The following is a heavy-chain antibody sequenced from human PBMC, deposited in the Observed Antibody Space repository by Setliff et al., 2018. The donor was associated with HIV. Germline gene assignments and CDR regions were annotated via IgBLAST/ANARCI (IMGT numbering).Heavy chain of an antibody. CDR1: GGSFSGYY. Sequence: KPSETLSLTCAVYGGSFSGYYWTWIRQPPGKGLEWIGEISDKGSTNYSPSLKSRITILMDTSKNQFSLKLTSVTAADTAVYFCARNLGVAALGDDGQVDHYYYYMDVWGKGTTVTVYS. CDR2: ISDKGST. V-gene: IGHV4-34*01. CDR3: ARNLGVAALGDDGQVDHYYYYMDV. D-gene: IGHD4-17*01. J-gene: IGHJ6*03.